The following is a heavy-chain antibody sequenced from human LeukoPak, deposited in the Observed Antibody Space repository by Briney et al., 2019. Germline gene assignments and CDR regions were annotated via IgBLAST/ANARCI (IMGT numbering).Heavy chain of an antibody. CDR3: ARDGEIWYFDY. Sequence: PGGSLRLSCAASGFTFSSYVMHWVRQAPGKGLEWVAVIWYDGSNKYYADSVKGRFTISRDNSKKTLYLQMNSLRAEDTAVYYCARDGEIWYFDYWGQGTLVTVSS. V-gene: IGHV3-33*01. J-gene: IGHJ4*02. D-gene: IGHD7-27*01. CDR2: IWYDGSNK. CDR1: GFTFSSYV.